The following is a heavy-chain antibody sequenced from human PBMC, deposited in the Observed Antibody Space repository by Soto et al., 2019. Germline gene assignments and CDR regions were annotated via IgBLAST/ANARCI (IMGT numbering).Heavy chain of an antibody. CDR2: TDPSDSYT. J-gene: IGHJ3*02. CDR1: GYSFTSYW. V-gene: IGHV5-10-1*01. CDR3: ALLGYCSSTSCPAQAFDI. D-gene: IGHD2-2*01. Sequence: GESLKISCKGSGYSFTSYWISWVRQMPGKGLEWMGRTDPSDSYTNYSPSFQGHVTISAGKSISTAYLQWSSLKASDTAMYYCALLGYCSSTSCPAQAFDIWGQGTMVTVSS.